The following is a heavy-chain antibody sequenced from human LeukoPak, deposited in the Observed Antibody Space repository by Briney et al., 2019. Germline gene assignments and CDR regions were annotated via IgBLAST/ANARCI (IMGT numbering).Heavy chain of an antibody. CDR3: ARGNGWVCSSTSCHNWFDH. V-gene: IGHV4-59*01. CDR1: GGSISSYY. Sequence: MSSETLSLTCTVSGGSISSYYWSWIRQPPGKGLEWIGCIYYSGSTNYNPSLKSRVTISVDTSKNQFSVKLSSVTAADTAVYYSARGNGWVCSSTSCHNWFDHWGEGTLVTVSS. J-gene: IGHJ5*02. CDR2: IYYSGST. D-gene: IGHD2-2*01.